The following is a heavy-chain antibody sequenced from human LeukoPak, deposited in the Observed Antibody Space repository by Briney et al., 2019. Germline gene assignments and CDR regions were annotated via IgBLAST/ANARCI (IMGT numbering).Heavy chain of an antibody. J-gene: IGHJ4*02. V-gene: IGHV3-66*01. CDR2: IYSGGST. CDR1: GFTVSYNY. Sequence: GGSLRLSCAASGFTVSYNYMSWIRQAPGKGLKWVSIIYSGGSTYYADSVRGRFTISRDNSKNTLYLQMNSLRAEDTAVYYCARDKGTSYLSSFDYWGQGTLVTVSS. CDR3: ARDKGTSYLSSFDY. D-gene: IGHD6-6*01.